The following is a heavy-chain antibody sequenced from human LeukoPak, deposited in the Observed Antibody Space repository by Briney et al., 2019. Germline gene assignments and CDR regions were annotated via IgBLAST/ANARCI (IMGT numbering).Heavy chain of an antibody. J-gene: IGHJ4*02. CDR1: GFTFSNYA. Sequence: GGSLRLSCAASGFTFSNYAMSWVRQAPGKGLEWVSTINENAANTYYADSVKGRFTISRDNSKNTLLLQMNSLRADVTALYYCTKGDGGWYPIDYWGQGTLVIVSS. CDR2: INENAANT. D-gene: IGHD6-19*01. CDR3: TKGDGGWYPIDY. V-gene: IGHV3-23*01.